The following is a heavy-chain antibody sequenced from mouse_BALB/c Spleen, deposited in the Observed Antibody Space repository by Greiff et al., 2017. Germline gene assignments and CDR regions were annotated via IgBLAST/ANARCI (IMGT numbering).Heavy chain of an antibody. Sequence: LVEESGGGLVKPGGSLKLSCAASGFTFSSYAMSWVRQSPEKRLEWVAEISSGGSYTYYPDTVTGRFTISRDNAKNTLYLEMSSLRSEDTAMYYCARNPYGNYFDYWGQGTTLTVSS. D-gene: IGHD2-1*01. CDR3: ARNPYGNYFDY. V-gene: IGHV5-9-4*01. CDR2: ISSGGSYT. CDR1: GFTFSSYA. J-gene: IGHJ2*01.